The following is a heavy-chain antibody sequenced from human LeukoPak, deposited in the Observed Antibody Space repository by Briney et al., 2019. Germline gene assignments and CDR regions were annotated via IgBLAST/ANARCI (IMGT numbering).Heavy chain of an antibody. Sequence: PGKSLRLSCAASGFTFSTYGMHWVRQAPGKGLEWVSAISGSGGSTYYADSVKGRFTISRDNSKNTLYLQMNSLRAEDTAVYYCAKGVVAAGIIGYWGQGTLVTVSS. CDR1: GFTFSTYG. V-gene: IGHV3-23*01. CDR3: AKGVVAAGIIGY. CDR2: ISGSGGST. J-gene: IGHJ4*02. D-gene: IGHD6-13*01.